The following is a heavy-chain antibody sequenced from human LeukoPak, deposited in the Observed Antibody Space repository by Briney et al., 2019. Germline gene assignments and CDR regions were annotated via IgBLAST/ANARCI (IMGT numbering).Heavy chain of an antibody. J-gene: IGHJ4*02. CDR1: GHTLSDLT. D-gene: IGHD3-3*01. Sequence: ASVKVCCKVSGHTLSDLTMYWVRQAPGKGLEWMGGFDPGNGEIIYAQKFPGRVTMTEDASTDTAYMELSSLKSEDTAVYYCAAGGLYDLLPYWGQGTLVTVSS. CDR2: FDPGNGEI. V-gene: IGHV1-24*01. CDR3: AAGGLYDLLPY.